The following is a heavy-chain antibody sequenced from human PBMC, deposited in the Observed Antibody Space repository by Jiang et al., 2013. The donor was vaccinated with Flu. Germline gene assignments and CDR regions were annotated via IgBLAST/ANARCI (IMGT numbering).Heavy chain of an antibody. V-gene: IGHV3-53*01. CDR2: IYSGGST. Sequence: VQLLESGGGLIQPGGSLRLSCAASGFTVSSNYMSWVRQAPGKGLEWVSVIYSGGSTYYADSVKGRFTISRDNSKNTLYLQMNSLRAEDTAVYYCARTGYCSGGSCYHDGYFDYWGQGTLVTV. CDR1: GFTVSSNY. J-gene: IGHJ4*02. D-gene: IGHD2-15*01. CDR3: ARTGYCSGGSCYHDGYFDY.